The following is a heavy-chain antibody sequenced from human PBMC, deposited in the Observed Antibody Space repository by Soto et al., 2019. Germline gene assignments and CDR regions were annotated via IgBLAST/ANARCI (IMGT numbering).Heavy chain of an antibody. CDR3: ARRTWGGKYFEH. V-gene: IGHV3-23*01. J-gene: IGHJ1*01. CDR2: ISGSGGST. D-gene: IGHD3-10*01. Sequence: GGSLRLSCAASGFTFSSYAMSWVRQAPGKGLEWVSAISGSGGSTYYADSVKGRFTISRDNSKNTLYLQMNSLRAEDTAVYYCARRTWGGKYFEHWGQGTLVTVSS. CDR1: GFTFSSYA.